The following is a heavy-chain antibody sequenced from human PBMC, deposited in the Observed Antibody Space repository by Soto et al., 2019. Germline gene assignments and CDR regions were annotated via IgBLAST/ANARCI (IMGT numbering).Heavy chain of an antibody. J-gene: IGHJ4*02. CDR3: SRSLAIDFDS. Sequence: GGSLRLCCSASGFNFAAYTMSWVRLTPGKGLEWVGFIRRIAYGGTTDYAASVKGRFTISRDDSRKIVYLQMSRLKIEDTAVYYCSRSLAIDFDSWGQGTLVTVSS. CDR2: IRRIAYGGTT. CDR1: GFNFAAYT. V-gene: IGHV3-49*04.